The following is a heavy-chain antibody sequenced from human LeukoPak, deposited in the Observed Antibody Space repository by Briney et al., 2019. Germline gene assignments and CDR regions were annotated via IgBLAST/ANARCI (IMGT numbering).Heavy chain of an antibody. Sequence: PSETLSLTCTVSGGSISSYYWSWIRQPAGKGLEWIGRIYTSGSTNYNPSLKSRVTMSVDTSKNQFSLKLSSVTAADTAVYYCVRGAGILTGYSPPRWFDPWGQGTLVTVSS. V-gene: IGHV4-4*07. CDR3: VRGAGILTGYSPPRWFDP. CDR1: GGSISSYY. J-gene: IGHJ5*02. D-gene: IGHD3-9*01. CDR2: IYTSGST.